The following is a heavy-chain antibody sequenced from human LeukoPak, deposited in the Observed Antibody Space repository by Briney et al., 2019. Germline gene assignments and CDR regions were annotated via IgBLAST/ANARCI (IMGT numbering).Heavy chain of an antibody. Sequence: ASVKVSCKASGGTFSSYAISWVRQAPGQGLEWMGWISAYNGNTNYAQKLQGRVTMTTDTSTSTAYMELRSLRSDDTAVYYCAGEGYGYGYNWFDPWGQGTLVTVSS. D-gene: IGHD5-18*01. CDR1: GGTFSSYA. V-gene: IGHV1-18*01. CDR3: AGEGYGYGYNWFDP. CDR2: ISAYNGNT. J-gene: IGHJ5*02.